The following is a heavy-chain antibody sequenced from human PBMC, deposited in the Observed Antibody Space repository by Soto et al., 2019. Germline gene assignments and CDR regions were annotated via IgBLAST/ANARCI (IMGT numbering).Heavy chain of an antibody. Sequence: EVQFVESGGGLAQPGGSLRLSCATSGFTFSSYDMHWVRQFTGKRLEWVSAVASTGETYYSDSVRGRFVISRENAKNSFYLQMDSLTAGDTAVYYCAGIVGAGIPWGQGTLVTVSS. J-gene: IGHJ5*02. CDR1: GFTFSSYD. CDR3: AGIVGAGIP. V-gene: IGHV3-13*01. CDR2: VASTGET. D-gene: IGHD1-26*01.